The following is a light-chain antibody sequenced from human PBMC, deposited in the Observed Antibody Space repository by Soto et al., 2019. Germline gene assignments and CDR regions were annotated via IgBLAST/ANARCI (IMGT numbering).Light chain of an antibody. CDR2: DSS. CDR3: QQSFHTPYT. J-gene: IGKJ2*01. CDR1: QNIGTS. Sequence: DIQMTQSPSSLSASVGDRVTITCRASQNIGTSLNWYQQKSGKAPSLLIYDSSTFQSGVPSRFSGSGSGTEFTLAITNLQPEDFASYYCQQSFHTPYTFGQGTKLEI. V-gene: IGKV1-39*01.